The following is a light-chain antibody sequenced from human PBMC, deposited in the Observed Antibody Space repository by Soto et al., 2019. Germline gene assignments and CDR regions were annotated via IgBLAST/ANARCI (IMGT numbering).Light chain of an antibody. CDR1: NSNNGAGSG. V-gene: IGLV1-40*01. CDR2: ANT. CDR3: QSFDSSLTGLI. J-gene: IGLJ2*01. Sequence: QSVLTQPPSVSGAPGQRVTISCTGNNSNNGAGSGVNWYQQFPNRAPKLLIYANTHRPSGVPDRFSGSTSATSASLAITGLQTQDEADYYCQSFDSSLTGLIFGGGTKLTVL.